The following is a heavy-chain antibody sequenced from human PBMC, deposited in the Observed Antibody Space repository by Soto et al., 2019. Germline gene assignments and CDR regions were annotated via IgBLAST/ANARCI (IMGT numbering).Heavy chain of an antibody. J-gene: IGHJ4*02. V-gene: IGHV1-18*01. CDR1: GYTFTSYG. Sequence: ASVKVSCKASGYTFTSYGISWVRQAPGQGLEWMGWISAYNGNTNYAQKLQGRVTMTTDTSTSTAYMELRSLRSDDTAVYYCARDSGFGSGWYYFDYWGQGTLVTVPS. CDR3: ARDSGFGSGWYYFDY. D-gene: IGHD6-19*01. CDR2: ISAYNGNT.